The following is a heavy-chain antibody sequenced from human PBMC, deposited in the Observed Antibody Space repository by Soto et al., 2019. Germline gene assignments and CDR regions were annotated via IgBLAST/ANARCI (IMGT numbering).Heavy chain of an antibody. D-gene: IGHD2-15*01. CDR1: GFTFSNAW. V-gene: IGHV3-15*07. Sequence: EVQLVESGGGLVKPGGSLRLSCAASGFTFSNAWMNWVRQAPGKGLEWVGRIKSKTDGGTTDYAAPVKGRFTISRDDSKNTLNLQMNSLKTEDTAVYYCTTGAIYCSGGSCYSGPFDPWGQGTLVTVSS. J-gene: IGHJ5*02. CDR3: TTGAIYCSGGSCYSGPFDP. CDR2: IKSKTDGGTT.